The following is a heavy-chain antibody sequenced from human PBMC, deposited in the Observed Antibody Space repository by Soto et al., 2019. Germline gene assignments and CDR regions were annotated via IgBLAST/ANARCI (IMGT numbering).Heavy chain of an antibody. CDR2: INHSGST. Sequence: SETLSLTCAVYGGSFSGYYWSWIRQPPGKGLEWIGEINHSGSTNYNPSLKSRVTISVDTSKNQFSLKLSSVTAADTAVYYCARGVSSSIDYWGQGTLVTVSS. V-gene: IGHV4-34*01. D-gene: IGHD6-6*01. CDR1: GGSFSGYY. J-gene: IGHJ4*02. CDR3: ARGVSSSIDY.